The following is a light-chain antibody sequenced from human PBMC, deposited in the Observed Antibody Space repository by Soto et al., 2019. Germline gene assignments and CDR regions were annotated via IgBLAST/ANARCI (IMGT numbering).Light chain of an antibody. CDR3: HQYYSLPLT. J-gene: IGKJ4*01. CDR2: WAS. V-gene: IGKV4-1*01. CDR1: QSILYSANNKNY. Sequence: DIVMTQSPDSLAVSLGERATINCKSSQSILYSANNKNYLAWYQQKPGQPLKLLFYWASTRESGVPDRFSGSGSGTDFTLTISNLQAEGVAVYYCHQYYSLPLTFGGGTKVDIK.